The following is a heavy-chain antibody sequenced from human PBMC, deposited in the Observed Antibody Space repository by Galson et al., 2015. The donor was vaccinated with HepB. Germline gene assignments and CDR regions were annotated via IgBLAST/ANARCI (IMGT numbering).Heavy chain of an antibody. CDR2: IIPILGIA. V-gene: IGHV1-69*02. CDR1: GGTFSSYT. D-gene: IGHD6-19*01. J-gene: IGHJ6*02. Sequence: SVKVSCKASGGTFSSYTISWVRQAPGQGLEWMGRIIPILGIANYAQKFQGRVTITADKSTSTAYMELSSLRSEDTAVYYCKLAVAGYYYYYGMDVWGQGTTVTVSS. CDR3: KLAVAGYYYYYGMDV.